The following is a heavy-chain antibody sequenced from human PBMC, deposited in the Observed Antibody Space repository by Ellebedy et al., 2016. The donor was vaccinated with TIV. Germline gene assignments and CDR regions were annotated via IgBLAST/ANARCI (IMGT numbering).Heavy chain of an antibody. D-gene: IGHD3-10*01. CDR1: GFTFSIYG. J-gene: IGHJ4*02. Sequence: GESLKISCAASGFTFSIYGMHWVRQAPGKGLEWVAVISYDGSNQYQADSVKGRFTISRDNSKNTLYLQMNSLRAEDTAVYYCASCVERLWFGEFDIKTDYWGQGTLVTVSS. V-gene: IGHV3-30*03. CDR3: ASCVERLWFGEFDIKTDY. CDR2: ISYDGSNQ.